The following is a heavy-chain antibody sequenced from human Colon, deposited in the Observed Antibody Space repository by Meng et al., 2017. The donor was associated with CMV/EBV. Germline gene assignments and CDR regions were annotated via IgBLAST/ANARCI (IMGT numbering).Heavy chain of an antibody. CDR2: ISSEAKGYTT. Sequence: GGSLRLSCTVSGGSIINSNLYWGWVRQPPGKGLEWVGRISSEAKGYTTEYAASVKGRFTISRGDSEIPLYLQMNSLKTEDTAVYYCVRVTDWGQGTLVTVSS. V-gene: IGHV3-72*01. CDR3: VRVTD. CDR1: GGSIINSNLY. J-gene: IGHJ4*02. D-gene: IGHD3-16*01.